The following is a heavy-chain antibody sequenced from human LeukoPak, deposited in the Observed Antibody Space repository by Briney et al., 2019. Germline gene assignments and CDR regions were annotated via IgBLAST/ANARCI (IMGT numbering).Heavy chain of an antibody. CDR3: AKERRTGSGAALDY. V-gene: IGHV3-11*06. J-gene: IGHJ4*02. D-gene: IGHD6-19*01. Sequence: GGSLRLSCAASGFTFSGYYMIWIRQAPGKGLEWVSYISSSSSRTNYADSVKGRFTISRDNAKNSLYLQMYSLRAEDTAVYYCAKERRTGSGAALDYWGPGTLVTVSS. CDR1: GFTFSGYY. CDR2: ISSSSSRT.